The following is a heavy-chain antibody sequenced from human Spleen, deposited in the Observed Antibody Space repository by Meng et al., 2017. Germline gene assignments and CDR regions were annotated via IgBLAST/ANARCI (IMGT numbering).Heavy chain of an antibody. CDR2: ISTNTGTP. J-gene: IGHJ4*02. CDR3: ARAGWDGATIEY. V-gene: IGHV7-4-1*02. CDR1: GYTFSTYT. Sequence: QVQLVQSGSELKKPGASVKVSCKASGYTFSTYTINWVRQAHGRGLEWMGWISTNTGTPTYAQAFPGRFVFSLDTSVSTAFLQINNLEADDTALYYCARAGWDGATIEYWGPGTLVTVSS. D-gene: IGHD1-26*01.